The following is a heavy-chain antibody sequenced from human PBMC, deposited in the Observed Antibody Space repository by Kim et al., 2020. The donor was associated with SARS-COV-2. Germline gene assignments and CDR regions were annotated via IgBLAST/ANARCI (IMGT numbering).Heavy chain of an antibody. CDR2: ISAYNGNT. CDR3: ARVEGGYCSGGSCYTTAFDI. J-gene: IGHJ3*02. V-gene: IGHV1-18*01. Sequence: ASVKVSCKASGYTFTSYGISWVRQAPGQGLEWMGWISAYNGNTNYAQKLQGRVTMTTDTSTSTAYMELRSLRSDDTAVYYCARVEGGYCSGGSCYTTAFDIWGQGTMVTVSS. CDR1: GYTFTSYG. D-gene: IGHD2-15*01.